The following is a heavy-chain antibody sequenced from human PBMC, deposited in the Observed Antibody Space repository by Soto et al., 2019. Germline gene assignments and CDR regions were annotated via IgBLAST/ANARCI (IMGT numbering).Heavy chain of an antibody. J-gene: IGHJ6*02. CDR1: GYSFTSYW. CDR2: IYPGDSDT. Sequence: GESLKISCKGSGYSFTSYWIGWVRQMPGKGLEWMGIIYPGDSDTRYSPSFQGQVTISADKSISTAYLQWSSLKASDTAMYYCARLNWNDGTYYYYGMDVWGRGTTVTVSS. D-gene: IGHD1-1*01. V-gene: IGHV5-51*01. CDR3: ARLNWNDGTYYYYGMDV.